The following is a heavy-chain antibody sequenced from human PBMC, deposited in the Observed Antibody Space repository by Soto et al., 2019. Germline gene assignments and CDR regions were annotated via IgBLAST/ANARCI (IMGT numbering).Heavy chain of an antibody. V-gene: IGHV4-31*03. D-gene: IGHD3-22*01. CDR3: ATYYYDSSGYFDY. CDR2: IYYSGST. CDR1: GGSISSGGYY. Sequence: SETLSLTCTVSGGSISSGGYYWSWIRQHLGKGLEWIGYIYYSGSTYYNPSLKSRVTISVDTSKNQFSLKLSSVTAADTAVYYCATYYYDSSGYFDYWGQGTLVTVSS. J-gene: IGHJ4*02.